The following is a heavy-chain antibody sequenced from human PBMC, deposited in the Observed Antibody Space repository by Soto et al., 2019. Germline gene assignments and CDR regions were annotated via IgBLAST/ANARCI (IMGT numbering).Heavy chain of an antibody. V-gene: IGHV3-11*06. J-gene: IGHJ6*02. CDR2: INPSGSYT. CDR1: GFTFSDHY. CDR3: ARGHHSMDV. Sequence: GGSLRLSCAASGFTFSDHYMTWIRQAPGKGLEWISYINPSGSYTHYADSVKGRFTISRDNAENSLSLQMNSLRPEDTALYYCARGHHSMDVWGQGAKVTVSS.